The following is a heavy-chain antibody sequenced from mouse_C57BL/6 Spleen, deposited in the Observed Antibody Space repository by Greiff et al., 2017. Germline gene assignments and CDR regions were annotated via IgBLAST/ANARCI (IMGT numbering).Heavy chain of an antibody. CDR3: ARERDDYDGYYAMDY. D-gene: IGHD2-4*01. CDR2: ISYDGSN. CDR1: GYSITSGYY. Sequence: DVKLQESGPGLVKPSQSLSLTCSVTGYSITSGYYWNWIRQFPGNKLEWMGYISYDGSNNYNPSLKNRISITRDTSKNQFFLKLNSVTTEDTATYYCARERDDYDGYYAMDYWGQGTSVTVSS. V-gene: IGHV3-6*01. J-gene: IGHJ4*01.